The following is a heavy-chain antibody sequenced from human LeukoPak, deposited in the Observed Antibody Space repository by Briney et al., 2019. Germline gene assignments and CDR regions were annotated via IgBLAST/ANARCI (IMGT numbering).Heavy chain of an antibody. CDR2: IYSGGST. J-gene: IGHJ4*02. CDR3: ARHGSGSELFDY. V-gene: IGHV3-53*01. CDR1: GFIVSSNY. Sequence: GGSLRLSCAASGFIVSSNYMSWVRQAPGKGLEWVSVIYSGGSTYYADSVKGRFTISRDTSKNTLYLQMNSLRAEDTAVYYCARHGSGSELFDYWGQGILVTVSS. D-gene: IGHD3-10*01.